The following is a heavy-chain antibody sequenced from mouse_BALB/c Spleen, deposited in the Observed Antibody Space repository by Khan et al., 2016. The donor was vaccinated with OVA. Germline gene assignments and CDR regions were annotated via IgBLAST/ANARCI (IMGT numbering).Heavy chain of an antibody. CDR3: VRDGAYHRNDGWFAY. CDR1: GYTFTSYT. D-gene: IGHD2-14*01. Sequence: QVQLKQSGAELARPGASVKMSCKASGYTFTSYTIHWIKLRPGQGLEWIGYINPSNGCTNYNQKLRDKATLTADKSSTTAYMQLSSLTSDDSAVYNCVRDGAYHRNDGWFAYWGQGTLVTVAA. J-gene: IGHJ3*01. CDR2: INPSNGCT. V-gene: IGHV1-4*01.